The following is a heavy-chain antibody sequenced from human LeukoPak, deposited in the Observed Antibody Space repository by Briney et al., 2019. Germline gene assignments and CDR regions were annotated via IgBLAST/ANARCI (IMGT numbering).Heavy chain of an antibody. CDR3: ARDGVAAGIYFDY. Sequence: SGGSLRLSCAASGFTFSQYWMSWVRQAPGKGLEWVANINQDGSEKHYVDSVKGRFTISRDNAKNSLYLQMNSLRAEDTAVYYCARDGVAAGIYFDYWGQGTLVTVSS. D-gene: IGHD6-13*01. J-gene: IGHJ4*02. V-gene: IGHV3-7*01. CDR2: INQDGSEK. CDR1: GFTFSQYW.